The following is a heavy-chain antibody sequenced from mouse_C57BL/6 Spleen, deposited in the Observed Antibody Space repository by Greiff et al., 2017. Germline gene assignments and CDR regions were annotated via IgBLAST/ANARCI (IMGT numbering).Heavy chain of an antibody. D-gene: IGHD1-1*01. CDR2: IYPGSGST. J-gene: IGHJ2*01. CDR1: GYTFTSYW. CDR3: ARGSLNYYGSSYDDY. Sequence: VQLQQPGAELVKPGASVMMSCKASGYTFTSYWITWVKQRPGQGLEWIGDIYPGSGSTNYNEKFKSKATLTVDTSSSTAYMQLSSLTSEDSAVYYCARGSLNYYGSSYDDYWGQGTTLTVSS. V-gene: IGHV1-55*01.